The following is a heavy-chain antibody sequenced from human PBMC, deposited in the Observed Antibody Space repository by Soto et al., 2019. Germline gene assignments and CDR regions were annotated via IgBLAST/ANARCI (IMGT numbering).Heavy chain of an antibody. D-gene: IGHD5-18*01. CDR1: GGTFSSFT. CDR3: ARGTAMVIGDD. Sequence: QVQLVQSGAEVKKPGASVKVSCKTVGGTFSSFTISWVRQAPGQGLEWIGKITPILGITAFAQMVQDRLTVTADQSTGTVYMELRSLRSEDTAIYYCARGTAMVIGDDWGQGTLVTVSS. CDR2: ITPILGIT. V-gene: IGHV1-69*02. J-gene: IGHJ4*02.